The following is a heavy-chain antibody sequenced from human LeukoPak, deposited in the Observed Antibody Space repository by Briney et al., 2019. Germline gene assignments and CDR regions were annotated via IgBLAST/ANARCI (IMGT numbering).Heavy chain of an antibody. J-gene: IGHJ4*02. CDR3: ARDGTSWYYFDY. CDR2: IKQDGSEK. Sequence: PGGSLRLSCAASGFTFSSYAMSWVRQAPGKGLEWVANIKQDGSEKYYVDSVKGRFTISRDNAKNSLYLQMNSLRAEDTAAYYCARDGTSWYYFDYWGQGTLVTVSS. CDR1: GFTFSSYA. V-gene: IGHV3-7*01. D-gene: IGHD6-13*01.